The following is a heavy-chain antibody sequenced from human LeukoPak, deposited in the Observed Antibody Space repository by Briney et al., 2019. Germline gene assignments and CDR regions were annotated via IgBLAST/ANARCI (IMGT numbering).Heavy chain of an antibody. Sequence: SQTLSLTCAVSGGSISSGGYSWSWIRQPPGKGLEWIGYIYYSGSTNYNPSLKSRVTISVDTSKNQFSLKLSSVTAADTAVYYCARDRGMVYANEEFYYYYGMDVWGQGTTVTVSS. CDR2: IYYSGST. J-gene: IGHJ6*02. V-gene: IGHV4-61*08. CDR1: GGSISSGGYS. CDR3: ARDRGMVYANEEFYYYYGMDV. D-gene: IGHD2-8*01.